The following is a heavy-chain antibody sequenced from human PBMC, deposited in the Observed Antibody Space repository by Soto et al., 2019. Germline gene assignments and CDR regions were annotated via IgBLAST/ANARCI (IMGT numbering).Heavy chain of an antibody. CDR1: GFTFDDYT. CDR2: ISWDGGST. V-gene: IGHV3-43*01. J-gene: IGHJ6*02. D-gene: IGHD1-26*01. CDR3: AKEMRGRYYQILGGMDA. Sequence: GGSLRLSCAASGFTFDDYTMHWVRQAPGKGLEWVSLISWDGGSTYYADSVKGRFTISRDNSKNSLYLQMNSLRTEDTALYDCAKEMRGRYYQILGGMDACGQGTTPTVSS.